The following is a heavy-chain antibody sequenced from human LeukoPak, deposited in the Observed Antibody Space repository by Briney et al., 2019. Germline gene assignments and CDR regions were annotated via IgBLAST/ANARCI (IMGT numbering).Heavy chain of an antibody. J-gene: IGHJ6*03. CDR1: GYTFTSYD. D-gene: IGHD3-10*01. V-gene: IGHV1-8*01. Sequence: ASVKVSCKASGYTFTSYDINWVRQATGQGLEWMGWMNPNSGNTGYAQKFQGRVTMTRNTSISTADMELSSLRSEDTAVYYCARDYYGSGGYYYYMDVWGKGTTVTVSS. CDR2: MNPNSGNT. CDR3: ARDYYGSGGYYYYMDV.